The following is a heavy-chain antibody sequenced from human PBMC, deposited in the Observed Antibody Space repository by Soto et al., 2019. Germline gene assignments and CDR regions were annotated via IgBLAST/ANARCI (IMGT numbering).Heavy chain of an antibody. CDR3: ARHGFDSSGYYSGPWYFDL. V-gene: IGHV4-39*01. D-gene: IGHD3-22*01. J-gene: IGHJ2*01. Sequence: SETLSLTCTVSGGSISSSSYYWGWSRQPPGKGLEWIGSIYYSGSTYYNPSLKSRVTISVDTSKNQFSLKLSSVTAADTAVYYCARHGFDSSGYYSGPWYFDLWGRGTLVTVSS. CDR1: GGSISSSSYY. CDR2: IYYSGST.